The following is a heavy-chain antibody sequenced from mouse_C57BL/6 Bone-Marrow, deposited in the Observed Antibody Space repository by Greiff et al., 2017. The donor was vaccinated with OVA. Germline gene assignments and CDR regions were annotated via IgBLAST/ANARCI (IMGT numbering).Heavy chain of an antibody. D-gene: IGHD2-3*01. J-gene: IGHJ1*03. CDR3: ARYKDYDGYEYFDV. CDR1: GYTFTSYW. Sequence: VQLQQPGAELVKPGASVKLSCKASGYTFTSYWMQWVKQRPGQGLEWIGEIDPSDSYTNYNQKFKGKATLTVDPSSSTAYMQLSSLTSEDSAVYYCARYKDYDGYEYFDVWGTGTTVTVSS. V-gene: IGHV1-50*01. CDR2: IDPSDSYT.